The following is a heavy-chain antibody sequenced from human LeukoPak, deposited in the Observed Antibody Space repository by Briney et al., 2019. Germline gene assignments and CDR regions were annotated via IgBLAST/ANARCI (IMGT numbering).Heavy chain of an antibody. CDR2: IYTSGST. CDR1: GGSISSYY. V-gene: IGHV4-4*07. Sequence: SETLSLTCTVSGGSISSYYWSWIRQPAGKGLEWIGRIYTSGSTNYNPSLKSRVTMSVDTSKKQFSLKLSSVTAADTAVYYCARVRGSSGSYEYYHYMDVWGKGTTVIISS. CDR3: ARVRGSSGSYEYYHYMDV. D-gene: IGHD1-26*01. J-gene: IGHJ6*03.